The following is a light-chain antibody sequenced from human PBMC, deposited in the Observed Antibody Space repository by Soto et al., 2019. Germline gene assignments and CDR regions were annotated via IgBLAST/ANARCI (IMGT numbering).Light chain of an antibody. V-gene: IGKV3-15*01. CDR3: QQYNNWPQT. J-gene: IGKJ1*01. CDR2: GAS. CDR1: QSVSSN. Sequence: EVVSTHSPATLSLSAVERATLSCRASQSVSSNLAWYQQKPGQAPRLLIYGASTRATGIPARFSGSGSGTEFTLTISSLQSQDFAVYYCQQYNNWPQTFGQGTKVDIK.